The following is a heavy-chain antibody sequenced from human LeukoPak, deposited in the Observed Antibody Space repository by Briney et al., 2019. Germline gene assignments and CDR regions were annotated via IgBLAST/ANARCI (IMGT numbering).Heavy chain of an antibody. CDR1: GGSISSYY. J-gene: IGHJ5*02. V-gene: IGHV4-59*01. Sequence: PSETLSLTCTVSGGSISSYYWSWIRQPPGKGLEWVGYIYYSGSTNYNPSLKSRVTISVDTSKNQFSLKLSSVTAADTAVYYFARDTASIPTNWFDPWGQGTLVTVSS. CDR3: ARDTASIPTNWFDP. D-gene: IGHD3-3*02. CDR2: IYYSGST.